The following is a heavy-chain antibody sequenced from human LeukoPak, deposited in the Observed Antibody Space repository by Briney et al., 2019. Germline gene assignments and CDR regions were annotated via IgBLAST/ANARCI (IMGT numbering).Heavy chain of an antibody. D-gene: IGHD3-10*01. Sequence: SETLSLTCAVTGGSITNDNWWSWVRQPPGKGLEWVGHIYYLGSTNYNPSLKSRVTISIDTSKNYFSLKLNSVIAADTAVYYCARDRPGSYWYFDLWGRGTLVTVSS. CDR2: IYYLGST. CDR1: GGSITNDNW. J-gene: IGHJ2*01. V-gene: IGHV4-61*03. CDR3: ARDRPGSYWYFDL.